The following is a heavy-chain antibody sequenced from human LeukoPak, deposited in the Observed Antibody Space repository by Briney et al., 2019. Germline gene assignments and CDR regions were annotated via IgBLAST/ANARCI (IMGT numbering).Heavy chain of an antibody. D-gene: IGHD4-11*01. J-gene: IGHJ3*02. V-gene: IGHV4-59*08. Sequence: SVALSLTCTVSGGSISSHYWSWIRQPPGKGLEWIGYVYYIGSTNYNPSLKSRITISVDTSKKQFALKLSSVTAADTALYYFARHSNLQAFDIWGQGTIVTVSS. CDR2: VYYIGST. CDR3: ARHSNLQAFDI. CDR1: GGSISSHY.